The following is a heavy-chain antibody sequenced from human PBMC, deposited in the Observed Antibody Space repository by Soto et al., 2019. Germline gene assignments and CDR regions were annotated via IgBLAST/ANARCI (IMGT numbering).Heavy chain of an antibody. V-gene: IGHV6-1*01. D-gene: IGHD6-6*01. J-gene: IGHJ6*02. Sequence: SQTLSLTCAISGDSVSSNSAAWNWIRQSPSRGLEWLGRTYYRSKWYNDYAVSVKSRITINPDTSKNQFSLQLNSVTPEDTAVYYCAMTAARPQYYYYGMDVWGQGTTVTVSS. CDR1: GDSVSSNSAA. CDR3: AMTAARPQYYYYGMDV. CDR2: TYYRSKWYN.